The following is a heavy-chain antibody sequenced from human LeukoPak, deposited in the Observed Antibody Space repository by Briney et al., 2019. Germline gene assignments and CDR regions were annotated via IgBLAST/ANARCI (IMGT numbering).Heavy chain of an antibody. CDR1: GYTFTSYY. V-gene: IGHV1-2*02. Sequence: VASVKVSCKASGYTFTSYYMHWVRQAPGQGLEWMGWINPNSGGTNYAQKFQGRVTMTRDTSISTAYMELSRLRSDDTAVYYCARAYRVTDTFDYWGQGTLVTVSS. CDR3: ARAYRVTDTFDY. J-gene: IGHJ4*02. D-gene: IGHD5-18*01. CDR2: INPNSGGT.